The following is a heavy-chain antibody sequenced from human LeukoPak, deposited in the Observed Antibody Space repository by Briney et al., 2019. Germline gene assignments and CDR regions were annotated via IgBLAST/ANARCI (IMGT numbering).Heavy chain of an antibody. CDR2: INPSGGST. Sequence: ASVKVSCKASGYTFTSYYMHWVRQAPGQGLEWMGIINPSGGSTSYAQKFQGRVTMTRDMSTSTVYMELSSLRSDDTAVYYCARHYYDSSGYVYYFDYWGQGTPVTVSS. J-gene: IGHJ4*02. CDR3: ARHYYDSSGYVYYFDY. CDR1: GYTFTSYY. V-gene: IGHV1-46*01. D-gene: IGHD3-22*01.